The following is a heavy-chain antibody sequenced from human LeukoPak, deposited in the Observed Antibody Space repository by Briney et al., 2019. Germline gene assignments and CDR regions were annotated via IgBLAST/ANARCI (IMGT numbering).Heavy chain of an antibody. D-gene: IGHD2-2*01. Sequence: KPGGSLRLSCAASGFTFSDYYMSWIRQAPGKGREWVSYISSSGSTIYYADSVKGRFTISRDNAKNSLYLQMNSLRAEDTAVYYCAARIVVVPAAIPDYWGQGTLVTVSS. V-gene: IGHV3-11*04. CDR1: GFTFSDYY. CDR2: ISSSGSTI. CDR3: AARIVVVPAAIPDY. J-gene: IGHJ4*02.